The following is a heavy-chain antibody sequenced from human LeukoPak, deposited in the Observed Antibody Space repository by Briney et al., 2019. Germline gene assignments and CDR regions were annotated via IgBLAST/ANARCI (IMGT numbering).Heavy chain of an antibody. D-gene: IGHD6-13*01. CDR1: GFTFSDYY. J-gene: IGHJ4*02. V-gene: IGHV3-11*05. CDR2: ISSSSNYT. Sequence: PGGSLRLSCAASGFTFSDYYMSWIRQAPGKGLELISYISSSSNYTKYADSVKGRFTISRDSAKNSLFLQTNSLRAEDTAVYYCARDLVRSSVAAVYFDYWGQGTLVSVSS. CDR3: ARDLVRSSVAAVYFDY.